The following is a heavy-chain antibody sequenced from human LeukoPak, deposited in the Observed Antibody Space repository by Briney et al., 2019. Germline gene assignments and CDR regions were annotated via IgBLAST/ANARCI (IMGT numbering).Heavy chain of an antibody. Sequence: SETLSLTCTVSGGSISTYYWSWIRQPPGKGLEWIGSIYYSGSTYYNPSLKSRVTISVDTSKNQFSLKLSSVTAADTAVYYCARDYQGGYGDKTVDYWGQGTLVTVSS. CDR1: GGSISTYY. D-gene: IGHD5-18*01. J-gene: IGHJ4*02. CDR2: IYYSGST. CDR3: ARDYQGGYGDKTVDY. V-gene: IGHV4-39*07.